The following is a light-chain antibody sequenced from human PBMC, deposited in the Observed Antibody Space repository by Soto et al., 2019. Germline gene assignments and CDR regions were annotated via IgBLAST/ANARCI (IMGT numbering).Light chain of an antibody. Sequence: DIQMTQSPSSLSASVGDRVTITCQASQDLSNYLNWYQQKPGKAPKLLIYDASNLETGVPSRFSGSGFGTDFTFTISSLQPEDIETYYCQQYDNLPSTFGQGTKVEIK. CDR2: DAS. V-gene: IGKV1-33*01. J-gene: IGKJ1*01. CDR1: QDLSNY. CDR3: QQYDNLPST.